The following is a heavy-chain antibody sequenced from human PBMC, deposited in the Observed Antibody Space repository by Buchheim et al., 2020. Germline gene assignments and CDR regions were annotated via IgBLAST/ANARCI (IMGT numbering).Heavy chain of an antibody. D-gene: IGHD6-13*01. Sequence: QVTLRESGPALVKPTQTLTLTCTFSGFSLSTRGMCVSWIRQPPGKALEWLARIDWDDDKYYSTSLKTRLNISKDTSTNPVALTMTNMDPLDTATYYCARIQGAAAGTFIGWFDPWGQG. CDR3: ARIQGAAAGTFIGWFDP. CDR2: IDWDDDK. J-gene: IGHJ5*02. CDR1: GFSLSTRGMC. V-gene: IGHV2-70*13.